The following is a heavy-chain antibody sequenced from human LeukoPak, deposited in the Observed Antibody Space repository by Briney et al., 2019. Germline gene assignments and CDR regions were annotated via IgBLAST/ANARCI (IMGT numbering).Heavy chain of an antibody. CDR3: ARTYYYDSSGIFDY. V-gene: IGHV4-59*01. CDR1: GGSISSYY. Sequence: SETLSPTGTVSGGSISSYYWSWIRQPPGKGLEWMGCIYYSGSTNYNPSLKSRVTISVDTSKNQFSLKLSSVTAADTAVYCCARTYYYDSSGIFDYWGQGTLVTVSS. J-gene: IGHJ4*02. CDR2: IYYSGST. D-gene: IGHD3-22*01.